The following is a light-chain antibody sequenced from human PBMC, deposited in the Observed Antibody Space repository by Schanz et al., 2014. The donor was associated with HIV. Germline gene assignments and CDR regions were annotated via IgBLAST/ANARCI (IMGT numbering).Light chain of an antibody. Sequence: EIVLTQSPVILSLSPGERATLSCRASQTVSSNSLGWYQQKRGQVPRLLIYSASRRANGIPDRFSGSGSGTDFTLTISRLDPEDFAVYYCQHYGSSFGPGTKVDIK. J-gene: IGKJ3*01. V-gene: IGKV3-20*01. CDR2: SAS. CDR1: QTVSSNS. CDR3: QHYGSS.